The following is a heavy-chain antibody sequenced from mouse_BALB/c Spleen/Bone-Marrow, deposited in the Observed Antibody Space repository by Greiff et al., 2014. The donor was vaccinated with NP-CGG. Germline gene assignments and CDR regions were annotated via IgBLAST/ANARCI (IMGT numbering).Heavy chain of an antibody. CDR2: ISYSGST. CDR1: GDSITSGY. Sequence: EVQLVESGPSLVKPSQTLSLTCSVTGDSITSGYWNWIRKFPGNKLEYMGHISYSGSTYYNPSLKSRISITRDTSKNQYYLQLNSVTTEDTATYYCARILLRSYAMDYWGQGTSVTVSS. V-gene: IGHV3-8*02. J-gene: IGHJ4*01. CDR3: ARILLRSYAMDY. D-gene: IGHD1-1*01.